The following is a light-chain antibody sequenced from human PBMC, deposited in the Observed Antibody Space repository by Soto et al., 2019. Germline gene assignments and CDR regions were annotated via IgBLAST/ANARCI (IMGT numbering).Light chain of an antibody. V-gene: IGKV3-20*01. Sequence: IVLTQSPGTLSLSPGERATLSCRASQSVSRTKLPWYQQKPGQAPRLIIYDAATRAAGSPDRFVGSGSGTDFSLTINRLESEDFAVYYCQQFGSSPLLTFGGGTKVDIK. CDR1: QSVSRTK. CDR3: QQFGSSPLLT. CDR2: DAA. J-gene: IGKJ4*01.